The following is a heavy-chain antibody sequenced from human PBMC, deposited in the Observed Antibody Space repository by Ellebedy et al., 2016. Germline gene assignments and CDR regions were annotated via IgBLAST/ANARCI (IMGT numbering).Heavy chain of an antibody. CDR1: EGTFRNYA. D-gene: IGHD2-15*01. V-gene: IGHV1-69*13. Sequence: SVKVSXXASEGTFRNYAITWVRQAPGQGLEWMGGIIPFFATTYYAQTFQGRVTITADESTSTAYMELSRLRSEDTAVYYCALYTSATNDYFYYMDVWGEGTTVTVSS. J-gene: IGHJ6*03. CDR2: IIPFFATT. CDR3: ALYTSATNDYFYYMDV.